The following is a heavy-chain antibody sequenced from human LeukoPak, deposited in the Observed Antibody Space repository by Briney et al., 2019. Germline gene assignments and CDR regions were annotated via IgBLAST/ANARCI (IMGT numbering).Heavy chain of an antibody. J-gene: IGHJ4*02. Sequence: GGSLRLSCAASGFTLSSYDMSWVHQAPGKGLEWVSTITGSDDRTYFADSVKGRFTISRDYSKNTVYLQLSSLGAEDTAMYYCAKGPQLGSGYHPDYWGQGTLVTVSS. CDR1: GFTLSSYD. CDR2: ITGSDDRT. V-gene: IGHV3-23*01. D-gene: IGHD3-22*01. CDR3: AKGPQLGSGYHPDY.